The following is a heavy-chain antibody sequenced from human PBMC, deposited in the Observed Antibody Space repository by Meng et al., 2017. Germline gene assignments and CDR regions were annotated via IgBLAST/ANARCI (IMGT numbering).Heavy chain of an antibody. Sequence: GESLKISCAASGFTFSSYSMNWVRQAPGKGLEWVSSISSSSSYIYYADSVKGRFTISRDNAKNSLYLQMNSLRAEDTAVYYCARAPSITTTTNYWGQGILVTVSS. CDR2: ISSSSSYI. D-gene: IGHD3-22*01. CDR3: ARAPSITTTTNY. J-gene: IGHJ4*02. CDR1: GFTFSSYS. V-gene: IGHV3-21*01.